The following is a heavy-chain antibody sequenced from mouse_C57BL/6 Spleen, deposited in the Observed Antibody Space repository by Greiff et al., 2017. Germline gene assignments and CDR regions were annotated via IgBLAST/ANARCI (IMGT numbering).Heavy chain of an antibody. CDR3: ARSRGYDYDEFFAY. CDR2: IYPGDGDT. D-gene: IGHD2-4*01. V-gene: IGHV1-80*01. J-gene: IGHJ3*01. Sequence: VKLMESGAELVKPGASVKISCKASGYAFSSYWMNWVKQRPGKGLEWIGQIYPGDGDTNYNGKFKGKATLTADKSSSTAYMQLSSLTSEDSAVXFCARSRGYDYDEFFAYWGQGTLVTVSA. CDR1: GYAFSSYW.